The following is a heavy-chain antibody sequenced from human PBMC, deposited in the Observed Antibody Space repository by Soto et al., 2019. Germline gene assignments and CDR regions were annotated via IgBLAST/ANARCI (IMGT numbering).Heavy chain of an antibody. Sequence: QVQLVQSGPEVKKSGSSVKVSCKLSGGTFTSETISWVRQAPGQGLEWMGRIIPILGPGNYAQKFQGRITITEDKSTNTGYMELSSLTSEDTAVYFCAREDGSYNMGTFPFYYMDVWGNGTTVTVS. V-gene: IGHV1-69*08. CDR3: AREDGSYNMGTFPFYYMDV. J-gene: IGHJ6*03. D-gene: IGHD3-10*01. CDR1: GGTFTSET. CDR2: IIPILGPG.